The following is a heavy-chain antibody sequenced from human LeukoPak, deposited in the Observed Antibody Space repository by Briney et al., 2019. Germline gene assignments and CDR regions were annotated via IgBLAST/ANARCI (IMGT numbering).Heavy chain of an antibody. CDR3: ARKTTVTTSYNYGMDV. Sequence: SQTLSLTCAISGDSVSSNSAAWHWLRQSPSRGLEWLGRTYYRSKWYNDYAVSVKSRITINPDTSKNQFSLQLNSVTPEDTAVYYCARKTTVTTSYNYGMDVWGQGTTVTVSS. V-gene: IGHV6-1*01. J-gene: IGHJ6*02. D-gene: IGHD4-17*01. CDR1: GDSVSSNSAA. CDR2: TYYRSKWYN.